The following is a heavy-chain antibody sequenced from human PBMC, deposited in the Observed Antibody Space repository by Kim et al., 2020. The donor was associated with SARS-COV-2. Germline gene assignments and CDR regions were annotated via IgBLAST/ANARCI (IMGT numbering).Heavy chain of an antibody. J-gene: IGHJ4*02. V-gene: IGHV3-11*03. CDR2: T. D-gene: IGHD1-26*01. CDR3: AISGTATKSDY. Sequence: TNNASLVKGRFTLSRDNAKNALYLQMHSLRAEDTAVYYCAISGTATKSDYWGQGTLVTVSS.